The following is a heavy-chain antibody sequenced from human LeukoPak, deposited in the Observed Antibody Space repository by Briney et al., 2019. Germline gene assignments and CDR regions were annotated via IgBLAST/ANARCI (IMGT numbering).Heavy chain of an antibody. Sequence: SETLSLACTVSGYSISSGYYWGWIRQPPGKGLEWIGSIYHSGSTYYNPSLKSRVTISVDTSKNQFSLKLSSVTAADTAVYYCARHSSGWTNDAFDIWGQGTMVTVSS. J-gene: IGHJ3*02. D-gene: IGHD6-19*01. V-gene: IGHV4-38-2*02. CDR1: GYSISSGYY. CDR2: IYHSGST. CDR3: ARHSSGWTNDAFDI.